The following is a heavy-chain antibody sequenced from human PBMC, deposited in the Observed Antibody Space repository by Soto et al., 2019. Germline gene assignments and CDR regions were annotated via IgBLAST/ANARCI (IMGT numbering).Heavy chain of an antibody. CDR1: GGTFSSYA. CDR2: IIPIFGTA. CDR3: ARPRDDSSGYYYYYGMDV. J-gene: IGHJ6*02. V-gene: IGHV1-69*01. D-gene: IGHD3-22*01. Sequence: QVQLVQSGAEVKKPGSSVKVSCKASGGTFSSYAISWVRQALGQGLEWMGGIIPIFGTANYAQKFQGRVTITADESTSTAYMELSSLRSEDTAVYYCARPRDDSSGYYYYYGMDVWGQGTTVTVSS.